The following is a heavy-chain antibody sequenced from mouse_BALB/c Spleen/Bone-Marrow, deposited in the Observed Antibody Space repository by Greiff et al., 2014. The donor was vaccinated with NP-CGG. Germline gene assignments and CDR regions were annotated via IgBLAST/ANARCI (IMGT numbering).Heavy chain of an antibody. CDR3: ARSTGTAPYFYAMDY. CDR2: TNPSNGRS. CDR1: GYTFTSNW. V-gene: IGHV1S81*02. D-gene: IGHD4-1*02. Sequence: QVQLQQSGAELVKPGASVKLSCMAAGYTFTSNWMHWVKQRPGQGLEWIGETNPSNGRSNYNEKFKSKATLTVDKSSSTAYMQLSSLTAEDSAVYYCARSTGTAPYFYAMDYWGQGTSVTVSS. J-gene: IGHJ4*01.